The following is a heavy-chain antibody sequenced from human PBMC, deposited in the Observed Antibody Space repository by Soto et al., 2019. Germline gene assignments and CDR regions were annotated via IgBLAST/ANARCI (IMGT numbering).Heavy chain of an antibody. CDR2: VYYRGRS. Sequence: LSLTCTVSVGAVTNSSYYWGWIRQSPGKVLEWIGSVYYRGRSYSKSSVKSRVTISVDTSKNRFSLSLNSVTASDAAVYFCVSQRTTVPTQAYFDYWGPGALVTVSS. CDR3: VSQRTTVPTQAYFDY. J-gene: IGHJ4*02. D-gene: IGHD4-17*01. V-gene: IGHV4-39*01. CDR1: VGAVTNSSYY.